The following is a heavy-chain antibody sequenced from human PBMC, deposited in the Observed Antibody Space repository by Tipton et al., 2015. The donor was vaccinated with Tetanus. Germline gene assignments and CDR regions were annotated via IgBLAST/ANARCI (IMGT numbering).Heavy chain of an antibody. J-gene: IGHJ5*02. V-gene: IGHV4-34*01. CDR2: INHSGST. CDR1: GGSFSGYY. Sequence: TLSLTCAVYGGSFSGYYWSWIRQPPGKGLEWIGEINHSGSTNYNPSLKSRVTISVDTSKNQFSLKLSSVTAADTAVYYCARGLLVVGPAARGRYNLFDPWGQGTLVTVSA. D-gene: IGHD2-2*01. CDR3: ARGLLVVGPAARGRYNLFDP.